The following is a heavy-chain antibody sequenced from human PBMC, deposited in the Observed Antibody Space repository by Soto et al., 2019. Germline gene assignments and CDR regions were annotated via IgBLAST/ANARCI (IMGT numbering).Heavy chain of an antibody. D-gene: IGHD6-13*01. J-gene: IGHJ1*01. Sequence: PGGSLRLSCAASGFTFDDYAMHWVRQVPGKGLEWDSGINWNSGSIGYGDSVKGRFAISRDNAKNSLHLQMNGLSAEDTAFYYCVKDESINWYSGHFRHWGQGTLVTVSS. CDR3: VKDESINWYSGHFRH. CDR1: GFTFDDYA. CDR2: INWNSGSI. V-gene: IGHV3-9*01.